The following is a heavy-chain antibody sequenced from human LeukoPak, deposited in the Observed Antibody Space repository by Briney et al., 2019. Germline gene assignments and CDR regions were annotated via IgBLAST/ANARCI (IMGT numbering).Heavy chain of an antibody. CDR1: GYTFTGYY. Sequence: ASVKVSCKASGYTFTGYYMHWVRQAPGQGLEWMGWINPNSGGTNYAQKFQGRVTMTRDTSISTAYMELSRLRSDDTAVYYCARFGYCSSTSCYEAYYYYGMGVWGQGTTVTVSS. D-gene: IGHD2-2*01. J-gene: IGHJ6*02. CDR3: ARFGYCSSTSCYEAYYYYGMGV. V-gene: IGHV1-2*02. CDR2: INPNSGGT.